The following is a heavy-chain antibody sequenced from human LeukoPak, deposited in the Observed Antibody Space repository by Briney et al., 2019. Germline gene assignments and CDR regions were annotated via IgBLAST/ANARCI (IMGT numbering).Heavy chain of an antibody. D-gene: IGHD3-22*01. CDR1: GYTFTSYG. CDR3: ARDPGYYDSSGYYYWYFDL. J-gene: IGHJ2*01. Sequence: ASVKVSCKASGYTFTSYGISWVRQAPGQGLEGMGWISAYNGNTNYAQKLQGRVTITADKSTSTAYMELSSLRSEDTAVYYCARDPGYYDSSGYYYWYFDLWGRGTLVTVSS. V-gene: IGHV1-18*01. CDR2: ISAYNGNT.